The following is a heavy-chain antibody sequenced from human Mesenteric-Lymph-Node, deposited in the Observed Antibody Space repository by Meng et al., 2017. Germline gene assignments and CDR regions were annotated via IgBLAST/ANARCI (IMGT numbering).Heavy chain of an antibody. CDR1: GFTFSSYA. Sequence: GGSLRLSCAASGFTFSSYAMHWVRQAPGKGLEWVAVISYDGSNKYYADSVKGRFTISRDNAKNTLYLQMNSLRAEDTAVYYCARTYYDFWSGYSNGYYYYYGMDVWGQGTTVTVSS. D-gene: IGHD3-3*01. J-gene: IGHJ6*02. CDR3: ARTYYDFWSGYSNGYYYYYGMDV. V-gene: IGHV3-30*07. CDR2: ISYDGSNK.